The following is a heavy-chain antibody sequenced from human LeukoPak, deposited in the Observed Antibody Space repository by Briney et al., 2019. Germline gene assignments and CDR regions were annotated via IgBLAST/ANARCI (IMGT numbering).Heavy chain of an antibody. Sequence: SETLSLTRTVSGGSISTYYGNWIRQAPGKGLEWIGYIYYSGSTNYNPSLKSRVAMSVDTSRNQFSLKLSSVTAADTAVYYCARAQVDYNNGPGSRGYYSYGMDVWGRGTTVTVSS. CDR3: ARAQVDYNNGPGSRGYYSYGMDV. CDR2: IYYSGST. J-gene: IGHJ6*02. D-gene: IGHD4-11*01. V-gene: IGHV4-59*01. CDR1: GGSISTYY.